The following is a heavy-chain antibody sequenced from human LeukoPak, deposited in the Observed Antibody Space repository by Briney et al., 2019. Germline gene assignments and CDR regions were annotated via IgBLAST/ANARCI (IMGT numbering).Heavy chain of an antibody. D-gene: IGHD2-15*01. CDR1: GGSISSYY. Sequence: SETLSLTCTVSGGSISSYYWSWIRQPPGKGLEWIGYIYYSGSTNYNPSLKSRVTISVDTSKNQFSLKLSSVTAADTAVYYCARAVVAATHRGNWFDPWGQGTLVTVSS. CDR3: ARAVVAATHRGNWFDP. CDR2: IYYSGST. J-gene: IGHJ5*02. V-gene: IGHV4-59*01.